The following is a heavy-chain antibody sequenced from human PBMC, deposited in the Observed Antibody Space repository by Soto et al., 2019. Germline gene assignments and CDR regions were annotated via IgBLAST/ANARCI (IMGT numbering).Heavy chain of an antibody. CDR1: GYPVTAYY. CDR3: ARGGGVGVAGSAAFDM. Sequence: QLHLVQSGAVVKKPGASVTVSCSASGYPVTAYYMHWVRQAPGRGLEWMGGINPATGAAKYTQTSQGRVTMTRDTSTSTVFMELSGLTSEDTAVFYCARGGGVGVAGSAAFDMWGQGPLVTVSS. CDR2: INPATGAA. V-gene: IGHV1-2*02. J-gene: IGHJ3*02. D-gene: IGHD3-3*01.